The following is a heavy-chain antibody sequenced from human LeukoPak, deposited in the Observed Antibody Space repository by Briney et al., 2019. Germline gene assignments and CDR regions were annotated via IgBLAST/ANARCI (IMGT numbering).Heavy chain of an antibody. D-gene: IGHD6-19*01. CDR3: ARAQGAVAGSIYYFDY. V-gene: IGHV1-46*01. Sequence: GASVKVSCKASGYTFTSYYMHWVRQAPGQGLEWMGIINPSGGSTSYAQKFQGRVTMTRDTSTSTVYMELSSLRSEDTAVYYCARAQGAVAGSIYYFDYWGQGTLVTVSS. J-gene: IGHJ4*02. CDR1: GYTFTSYY. CDR2: INPSGGST.